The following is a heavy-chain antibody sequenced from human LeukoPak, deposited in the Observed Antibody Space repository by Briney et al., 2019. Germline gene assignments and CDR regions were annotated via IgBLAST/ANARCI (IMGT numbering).Heavy chain of an antibody. CDR2: ISHSGTT. CDR1: GYSISTAYY. J-gene: IGHJ4*02. Sequence: SETLSLTCTVSGYSISTAYYWGWIRQSTGKGLEWIGSISHSGTTYYNPSLKSRVTVSGDTSKNQFSLKLSSVTAADTAVYYCARGLPTVAAAGMKEIVLDYFDYWGQGTLVTVSS. CDR3: ARGLPTVAAAGMKEIVLDYFDY. D-gene: IGHD6-13*01. V-gene: IGHV4-38-2*02.